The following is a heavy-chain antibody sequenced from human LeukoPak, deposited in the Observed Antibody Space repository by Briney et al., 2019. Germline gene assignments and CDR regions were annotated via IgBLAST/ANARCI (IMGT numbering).Heavy chain of an antibody. J-gene: IGHJ5*02. CDR2: IYPGYSDA. CDR1: GYKLTNNW. V-gene: IGHV5-51*01. Sequence: GEALQISCKISGYKLTNNWIGGVRQVPGKSLEGTGLIYPGYSDAKYSPSFQGQVTLSVDASISTAYLQLSGLRASDTAIYYCVRFALTSSLDHWGQGTLVTVSS. D-gene: IGHD6-13*01. CDR3: VRFALTSSLDH.